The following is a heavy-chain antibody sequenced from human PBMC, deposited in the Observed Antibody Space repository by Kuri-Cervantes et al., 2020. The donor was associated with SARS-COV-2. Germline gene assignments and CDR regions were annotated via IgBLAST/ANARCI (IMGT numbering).Heavy chain of an antibody. CDR2: IKQDGSEK. CDR3: ARLIGDGYPRYSFDH. CDR1: GFTFSSYW. V-gene: IGHV3-7*01. J-gene: IGHJ4*02. D-gene: IGHD5-24*01. Sequence: GESLKISCAASGFTFSSYWMSWVRQAPGKGLEWVANIKQDGSEKYYVDSVKGRFTLSRDNARNSLYLQMNSLRAEDTAVYYCARLIGDGYPRYSFDHWGQGTLVTVSS.